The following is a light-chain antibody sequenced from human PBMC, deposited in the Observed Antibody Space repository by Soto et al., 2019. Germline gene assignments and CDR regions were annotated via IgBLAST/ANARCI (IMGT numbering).Light chain of an antibody. CDR3: QQYNNWPIT. J-gene: IGKJ5*01. Sequence: EIVMTQSPATLSVSPGERATLSCRASQSVSSNLAWYQQKPGQGPRLLIYGASTRATGIPARFSGSGSGTEFTLTISSLQSEDFAVYYCQQYNNWPITFGQGTRLEMK. V-gene: IGKV3-15*01. CDR2: GAS. CDR1: QSVSSN.